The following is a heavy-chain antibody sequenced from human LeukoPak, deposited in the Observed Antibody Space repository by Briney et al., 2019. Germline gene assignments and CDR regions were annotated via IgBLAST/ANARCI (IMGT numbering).Heavy chain of an antibody. CDR1: GFTFSSYW. CDR3: ARDGDTAMVPIDY. J-gene: IGHJ4*02. CDR2: ITSDGSST. Sequence: GGSLRLSCAASGFTFSSYWMHWVRQAPGKGLVWVSRITSDGSSTTYADSVKGRFTISRDNAKNTLYLEMNSLRTEDTAVYYCARDGDTAMVPIDYWGQGTLVTVSS. V-gene: IGHV3-74*03. D-gene: IGHD5-18*01.